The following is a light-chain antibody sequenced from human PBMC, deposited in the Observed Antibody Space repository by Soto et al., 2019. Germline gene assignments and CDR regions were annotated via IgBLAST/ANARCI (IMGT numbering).Light chain of an antibody. V-gene: IGKV3-20*01. CDR3: QQYGYSPIT. CDR2: GAS. Sequence: EFVFTQSPGTLSLSPGERATLSCRTGRSVGSNCLAWYQQKPGKAPRLLIYGASSRATGIANRFSGSGSGTDFTLTISRLEPEDFALYYCQQYGYSPITFGQGTRLEIK. J-gene: IGKJ5*01. CDR1: RSVGSNC.